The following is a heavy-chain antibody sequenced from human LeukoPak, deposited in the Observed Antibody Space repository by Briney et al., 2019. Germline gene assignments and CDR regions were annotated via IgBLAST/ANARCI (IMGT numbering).Heavy chain of an antibody. D-gene: IGHD3-3*01. V-gene: IGHV1-8*01. CDR2: TNPNSGNT. CDR3: ASALYYDFWSGYYTGYYYYGMDV. CDR1: GYTFTSYD. Sequence: ASVKVSCKASGYTFTSYDINWVRQATGQGLEWMGWTNPNSGNTGYAQKFQGRVTMTRNTSISTAYMELSSLRSEDTAVYYCASALYYDFWSGYYTGYYYYGMDVWGQGTTVTVSS. J-gene: IGHJ6*02.